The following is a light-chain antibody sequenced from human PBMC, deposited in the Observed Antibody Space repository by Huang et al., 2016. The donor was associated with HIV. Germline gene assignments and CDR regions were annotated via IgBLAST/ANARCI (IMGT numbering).Light chain of an antibody. CDR2: GAS. CDR1: QSVSSN. Sequence: EIVMTQSPAMLSLSPGERATLSCRASQSVSSNLAWYQQKRGQAPRLLIYGASTRATVVPGRFSGSWSGTEFTLTIISLQSEEFAVYYCQQYNNWPPWTFGQGTKVEIK. J-gene: IGKJ1*01. V-gene: IGKV3-15*01. CDR3: QQYNNWPPWT.